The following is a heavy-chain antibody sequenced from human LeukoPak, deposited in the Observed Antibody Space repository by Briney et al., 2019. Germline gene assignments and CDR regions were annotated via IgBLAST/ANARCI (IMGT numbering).Heavy chain of an antibody. CDR3: AHAKGSLQSYFDF. D-gene: IGHD4-11*01. J-gene: IGHJ4*02. CDR2: IDWYDDE. CDR1: GFSLTTSGVG. V-gene: IGHV2-5*01. Sequence: SGPTLVKPTQPLTLTCTFSGFSLTTSGVGVAWIRQPPGKALEWLALIDWYDDEYYSPSLQSRLSITKDTSMNQVVLTLANVDPVDTATYFCAHAKGSLQSYFDFWGQGTLVTVSS.